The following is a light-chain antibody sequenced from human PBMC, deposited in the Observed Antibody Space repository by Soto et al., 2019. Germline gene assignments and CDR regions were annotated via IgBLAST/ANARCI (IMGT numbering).Light chain of an antibody. CDR1: QNINSN. V-gene: IGKV3-15*01. Sequence: EIVMTQSPATLSVSPGERATLSCRASQNINSNLAWYQQKPGQGPRLLIYGAFTRATGAPDRFTGSGSGTEFTLTISSLQSEDFAVYYCQQYNKWLTWTFGQGTKVDIK. CDR3: QQYNKWLTWT. CDR2: GAF. J-gene: IGKJ1*01.